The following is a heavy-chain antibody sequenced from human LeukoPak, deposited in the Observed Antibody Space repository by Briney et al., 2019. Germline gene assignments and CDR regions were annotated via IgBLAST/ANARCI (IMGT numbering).Heavy chain of an antibody. CDR2: INHSGST. CDR3: ARGWGYCSGGSCYYYYYYGMDV. V-gene: IGHV4-34*01. D-gene: IGHD2-15*01. J-gene: IGHJ6*02. Sequence: PSETLSPTCAVYGGSFSGYYWSWTRQPPGKGLEWIGEINHSGSTNYNPSLKSRVTISVDTSKNQFSLKLSSVTAADTAVYYCARGWGYCSGGSCYYYYYYGMDVRGQGTTVTVSS. CDR1: GGSFSGYY.